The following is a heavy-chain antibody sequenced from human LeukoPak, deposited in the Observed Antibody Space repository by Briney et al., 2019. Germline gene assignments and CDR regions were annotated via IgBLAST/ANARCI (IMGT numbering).Heavy chain of an antibody. CDR1: GFAFASYS. CDR3: AREMGYYDSSGYYSAFLDY. D-gene: IGHD3-22*01. V-gene: IGHV3-21*01. Sequence: PGGSLRLSCAASGFAFASYSMNWVRQAPGKGLEWVSSISRSSNYIYYADSVKGRFTISRDNSKNTLYLQMNSLRAEDTAVYYCAREMGYYDSSGYYSAFLDYWGQGTLVTVSS. CDR2: ISRSSNYI. J-gene: IGHJ4*02.